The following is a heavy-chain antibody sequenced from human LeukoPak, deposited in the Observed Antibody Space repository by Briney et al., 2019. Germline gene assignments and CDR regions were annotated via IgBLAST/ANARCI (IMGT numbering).Heavy chain of an antibody. CDR2: IGADGTG. V-gene: IGHV3-11*04. CDR1: GFTLSDYF. J-gene: IGHJ4*02. Sequence: GGSLRLSCEASGFTLSDYFMGWIRQAPGKGLEWLSHIGADGTGYYTDSVKGRATISRDNAKNSLYLQMNSLRVEDTALYYCARRAPSHDFDDWGQGTLVTVSS. CDR3: ARRAPSHDFDD.